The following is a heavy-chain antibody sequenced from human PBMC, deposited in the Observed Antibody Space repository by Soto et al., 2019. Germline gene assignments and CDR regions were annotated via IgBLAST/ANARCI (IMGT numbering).Heavy chain of an antibody. J-gene: IGHJ6*02. CDR3: ARGRVASPNYDYAVDV. CDR2: ISSDGDNK. V-gene: IGHV3-30-3*01. CDR1: GFTFSSYA. D-gene: IGHD2-15*01. Sequence: QVQLVESGGGVVQPGWSLRLSCAASGFTFSSYAVHWVRQAPGKGLEWVAVISSDGDNKYYTDSVKGRFTISRDNSKNTLDLQMNSLRPEDTAVYYCARGRVASPNYDYAVDVWGQGTTVTVSS.